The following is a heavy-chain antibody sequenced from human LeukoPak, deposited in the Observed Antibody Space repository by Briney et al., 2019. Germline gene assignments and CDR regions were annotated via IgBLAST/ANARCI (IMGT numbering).Heavy chain of an antibody. D-gene: IGHD3-10*01. V-gene: IGHV4-30-4*01. J-gene: IGHJ4*02. Sequence: SETLSLTCTVSGGSISSGDYYWSWIRQPPGKGLEWIGYIYYSGSTYYNPSLKSRVTISVDTSKKQFSLKLSSVTAADTAVYYCARAGLTMVREDDLWFDYWGQGTLVTVSS. CDR1: GGSISSGDYY. CDR2: IYYSGST. CDR3: ARAGLTMVREDDLWFDY.